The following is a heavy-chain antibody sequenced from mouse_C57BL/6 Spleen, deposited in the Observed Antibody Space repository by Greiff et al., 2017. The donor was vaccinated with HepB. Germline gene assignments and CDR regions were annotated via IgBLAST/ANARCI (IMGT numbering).Heavy chain of an antibody. CDR3: ARSHYSNYVGYFDV. Sequence: QVQLQQPGAELVKPGASVKLSCKASGYTFTSYWMHWVKQRPGQGLEWIGMIHPNSGSTNYNEKFKSKATLTVDKSSSTAYMQLSSLTSEDSAVYYCARSHYSNYVGYFDVWGTGTTVTVSS. D-gene: IGHD2-5*01. J-gene: IGHJ1*03. CDR2: IHPNSGST. CDR1: GYTFTSYW. V-gene: IGHV1-64*01.